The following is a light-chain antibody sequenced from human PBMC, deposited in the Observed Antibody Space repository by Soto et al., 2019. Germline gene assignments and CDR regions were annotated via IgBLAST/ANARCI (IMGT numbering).Light chain of an antibody. Sequence: QSVLTQPASVSGSPGQSITISCTETSSDVAEYKYVSWYQQHPGRAPKLIIYDVSNRPSGVSNRLSGPKSGSTASLTISGLQAEDEADYYCSAYTTSIALYVFGPGTRSPS. CDR3: SAYTTSIALYV. CDR2: DVS. CDR1: SSDVAEYKY. J-gene: IGLJ1*01. V-gene: IGLV2-14*03.